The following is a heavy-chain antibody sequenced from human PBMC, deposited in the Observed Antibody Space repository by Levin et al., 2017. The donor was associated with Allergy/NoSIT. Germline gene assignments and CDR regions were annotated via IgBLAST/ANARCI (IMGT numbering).Heavy chain of an antibody. Sequence: ESLKISCAGSGFTFSSPWMNWVRQAPGKGLVWVSRIKNDGTTTYYADSVKGRFTISRDNAKNMLYLQMNSLRVEDTAVYYCTRSDWFDPWGQGTLVIVSS. V-gene: IGHV3-74*01. CDR1: GFTFSSPW. J-gene: IGHJ5*02. CDR2: IKNDGTTT. CDR3: TRSDWFDP.